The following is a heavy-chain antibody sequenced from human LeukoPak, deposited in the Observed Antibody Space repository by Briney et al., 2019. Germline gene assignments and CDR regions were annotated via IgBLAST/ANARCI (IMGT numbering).Heavy chain of an antibody. CDR3: VKDMENYSNFFDS. CDR2: ITADGTTT. V-gene: IGHV3-43*02. CDR1: GFTFDDSA. D-gene: IGHD4-11*01. J-gene: IGHJ4*02. Sequence: PGGSLRLSCAASGFTFDDSAMHWVRQAPGKGLEWVSLITADGTTTYFADSVMGRFTISRDNSKASLFLQMNSLRTEDTALYYCVKDMENYSNFFDSWGQGTLVTVSS.